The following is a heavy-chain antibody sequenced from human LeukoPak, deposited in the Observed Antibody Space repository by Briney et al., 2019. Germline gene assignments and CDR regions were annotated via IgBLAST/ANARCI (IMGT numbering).Heavy chain of an antibody. J-gene: IGHJ6*02. D-gene: IGHD2-15*01. CDR1: GFTFSSYG. CDR2: ISYDGSNK. CDR3: AKDSRYCSGGSCYSYYYYGMDV. Sequence: GGSLRLSCAASGFTFSSYGMHWVRQAPGKGLEWVAVISYDGSNKYYADSVKGRFTISRGNSKNTLYLQMNSLRAEDTAVYYCAKDSRYCSGGSCYSYYYYGMDVWGQGTTVTVSS. V-gene: IGHV3-30*18.